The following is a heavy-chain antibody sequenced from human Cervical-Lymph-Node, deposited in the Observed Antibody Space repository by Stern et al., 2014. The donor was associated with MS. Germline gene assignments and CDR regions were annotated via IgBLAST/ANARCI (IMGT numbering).Heavy chain of an antibody. V-gene: IGHV3-23*04. CDR2: ISTTGGTT. CDR3: AKKSGSGWYYVS. Sequence: EVQLVESGGGLVQPGGSLRLSCAASGFTFSTYDMSWVRRAPGKGPQFVSAISTTGGTTYNADSVKGRFTISRDNSKNTLYLQMNSLRAEDTAVYYCAKKSGSGWYYVSWGQGSLVTVSS. J-gene: IGHJ5*02. D-gene: IGHD6-19*01. CDR1: GFTFSTYD.